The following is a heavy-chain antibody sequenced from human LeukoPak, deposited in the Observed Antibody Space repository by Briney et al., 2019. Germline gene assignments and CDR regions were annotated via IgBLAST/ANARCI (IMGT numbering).Heavy chain of an antibody. Sequence: GGSLRLSCAGSGFTFSNYSMHWVRQAPGKGLGWLSYISTSGTRKYYTHSVQGRFSISRDNAKNSLHLQMNSLRDEDTAIYYCARHLMYGDYFGRSAFDFWGQGTLVTVSS. V-gene: IGHV3-48*02. CDR1: GFTFSNYS. CDR3: ARHLMYGDYFGRSAFDF. CDR2: ISTSGTRK. D-gene: IGHD4-17*01. J-gene: IGHJ4*02.